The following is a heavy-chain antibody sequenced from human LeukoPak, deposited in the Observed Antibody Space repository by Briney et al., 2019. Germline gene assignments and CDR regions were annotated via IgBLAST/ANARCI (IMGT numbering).Heavy chain of an antibody. D-gene: IGHD3-22*01. Sequence: GGSLRLSCAASGLTFSNTWMSWVRQAPGKGLEWVGRIKSKTVGGTADYAAPVKDRFTISRDDSKSTVYLQMNSLKTEDTAVYYCSTEWLLPDYWGQGTLVTVSS. V-gene: IGHV3-15*01. CDR3: STEWLLPDY. CDR2: IKSKTVGGTA. J-gene: IGHJ4*02. CDR1: GLTFSNTW.